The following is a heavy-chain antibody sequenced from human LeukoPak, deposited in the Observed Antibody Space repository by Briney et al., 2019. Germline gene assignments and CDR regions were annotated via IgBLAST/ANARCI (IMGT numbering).Heavy chain of an antibody. CDR2: ISYDGSNK. CDR1: GYTFTGYY. CDR3: AKQLWSDY. Sequence: SCKASGYTFTGYYMHWVRQAPGKGLEWVAVISYDGSNKYYADSVKGRFTISRDNSKNTLYLQMNSLRAEDTAVYYCAKQLWSDYWGQGTLVTVSS. D-gene: IGHD5-18*01. J-gene: IGHJ4*02. V-gene: IGHV3-30*18.